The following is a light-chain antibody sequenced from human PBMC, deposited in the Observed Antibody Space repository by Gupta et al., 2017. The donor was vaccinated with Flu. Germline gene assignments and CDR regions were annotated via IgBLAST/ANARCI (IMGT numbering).Light chain of an antibody. V-gene: IGKV4-1*01. J-gene: IGKJ2*01. Sequence: IVMTQSPDSLAVSLGERATINCKSSQTILYDSNNKNYLAWYQQRPGQPPRLLIFWASTRESGVPDRFSGSGSGTNFTLTISSLRAEDVATYSCQQYDSLPYTFGQGTKLELK. CDR1: QTILYDSNNKNY. CDR2: WAS. CDR3: QQYDSLPYT.